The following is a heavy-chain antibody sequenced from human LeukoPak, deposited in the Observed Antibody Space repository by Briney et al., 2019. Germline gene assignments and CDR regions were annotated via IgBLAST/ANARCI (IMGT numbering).Heavy chain of an antibody. D-gene: IGHD6-19*01. Sequence: GGSLRLSCAASGFTFGTYAVSWVRQAPGKGLEWVSAISGSGGTTYYADSVKGRFTISRDNSKNTLYLQMNSLRADDTAVYYCAKAYNTGWPRVWFDPWGQGTLVTVSS. CDR3: AKAYNTGWPRVWFDP. V-gene: IGHV3-23*01. CDR2: ISGSGGTT. J-gene: IGHJ5*02. CDR1: GFTFGTYA.